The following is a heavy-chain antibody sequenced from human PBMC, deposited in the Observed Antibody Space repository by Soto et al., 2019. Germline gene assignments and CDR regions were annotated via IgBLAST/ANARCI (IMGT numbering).Heavy chain of an antibody. CDR3: ARPYGSGWSLDY. J-gene: IGHJ4*02. Sequence: GESLTISCKGSGYSFSSYWIGWVRQMPGKGLEWMGFIYPADSETRYSPSFQGQVTISADKSIITAYLQWSSLKASDTAMYYCARPYGSGWSLDYWGQGTLVTVSS. V-gene: IGHV5-51*01. CDR1: GYSFSSYW. CDR2: IYPADSET. D-gene: IGHD6-19*01.